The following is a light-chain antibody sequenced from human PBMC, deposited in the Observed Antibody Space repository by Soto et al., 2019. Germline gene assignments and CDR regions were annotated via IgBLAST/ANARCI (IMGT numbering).Light chain of an antibody. CDR1: SSDVGGYNY. V-gene: IGLV2-14*01. CDR2: EVS. CDR3: SSYTSSSTLYV. J-gene: IGLJ1*01. Sequence: QSLLTEPASVSVSPGQSITISCTGTSSDVGGYNYVSLYQQHPGKAPKLMIYEVSNRPSGVSNRFSGSKSGNTASLTISGLQAEDEADYYCSSYTSSSTLYVFGPGTKVTVL.